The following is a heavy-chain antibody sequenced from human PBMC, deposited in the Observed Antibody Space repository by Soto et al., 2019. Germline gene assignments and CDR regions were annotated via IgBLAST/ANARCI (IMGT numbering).Heavy chain of an antibody. CDR1: GFTFSSYG. D-gene: IGHD3-9*01. CDR3: AREYYDILTGSESPTGFDY. J-gene: IGHJ4*02. Sequence: GGSLRLSCAASGFTFSSYGMHWVRQAPGKGLEWVAVIWYDGSNKYYADSVKGRFTISRDNSKNTLYLQMNSLRAEDTAVYYCAREYYDILTGSESPTGFDYWGQGTLVTVSS. V-gene: IGHV3-33*01. CDR2: IWYDGSNK.